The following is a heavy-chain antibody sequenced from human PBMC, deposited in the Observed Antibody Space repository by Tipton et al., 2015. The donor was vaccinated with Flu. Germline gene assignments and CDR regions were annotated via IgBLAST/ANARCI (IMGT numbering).Heavy chain of an antibody. CDR1: GFTVSSNY. D-gene: IGHD1/OR15-1a*01. CDR3: ARAGNNYYGMDV. J-gene: IGHJ6*02. V-gene: IGHV3-21*01. Sequence: SLRLSCAASGFTVSSNYMSWVRQAPGKGLEWVSSISGSSSNIYYADSVKGRFTISRDNAKNSLYLQMNSLRAEDTAVYYCARAGNNYYGMDVWGQGTTVTVPS. CDR2: ISGSSSNI.